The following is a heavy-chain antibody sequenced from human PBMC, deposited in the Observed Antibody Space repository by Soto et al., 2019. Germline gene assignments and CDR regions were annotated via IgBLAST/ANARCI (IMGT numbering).Heavy chain of an antibody. CDR3: ARHSPPFFYGSGPWDV. J-gene: IGHJ6*02. V-gene: IGHV4-39*01. CDR2: IYHTGNA. CDR1: GDSISNSRFY. Sequence: SETLSLTCSVSGDSISNSRFYWAWIRQPPGEGLEWIGSIYHTGNAYYSPSLKSRVTISVDTSKNQFSLKLTSVTAADTAVYYCARHSPPFFYGSGPWDVWGQGTTVTSP. D-gene: IGHD3-10*01.